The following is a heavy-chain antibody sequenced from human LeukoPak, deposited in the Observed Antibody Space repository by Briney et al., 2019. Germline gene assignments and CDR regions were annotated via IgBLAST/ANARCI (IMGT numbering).Heavy chain of an antibody. CDR2: IIPILGIA. J-gene: IGHJ4*02. D-gene: IGHD2-2*01. CDR1: GGTFSSYA. Sequence: EASVKVPCKASGGTFSSYAISWVRQAPGQGLEWMGRIIPILGIANYAQKFQGRVTITADKSTSTAYMELSSLRSEDTAVYYCARDGGSTSCPYWGQGTLVTVSS. CDR3: ARDGGSTSCPY. V-gene: IGHV1-69*04.